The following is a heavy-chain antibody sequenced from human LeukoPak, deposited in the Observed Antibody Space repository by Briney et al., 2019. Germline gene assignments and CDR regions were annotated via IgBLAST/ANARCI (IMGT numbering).Heavy chain of an antibody. CDR2: INPSGGTT. V-gene: IGHV1-46*01. CDR3: ARAFGSGSYHNPDH. Sequence: GASLKVSCKASGYTFTNYYMHWVRQAPGQGLERMGVINPSGGTTSYAQKFQGRVTMTRDTSTSTVYMELSSLRSEDTAVYYCARAFGSGSYHNPDHWGQGTLVTVSS. J-gene: IGHJ5*02. D-gene: IGHD3-10*01. CDR1: GYTFTNYY.